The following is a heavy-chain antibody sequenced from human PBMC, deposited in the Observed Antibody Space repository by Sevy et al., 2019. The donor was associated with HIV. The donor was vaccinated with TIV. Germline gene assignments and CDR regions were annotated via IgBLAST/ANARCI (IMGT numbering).Heavy chain of an antibody. V-gene: IGHV3-15*01. J-gene: IGHJ4*02. CDR1: GFTISNAW. CDR2: IKSKTDGGTT. Sequence: GGSLRLSCAASGFTISNAWMSWVRQAPGKGLEWVGRIKSKTDGGTTDYAAPVKGRFTISRDDSKDTLYLQMNSLKAEDTAVYYCTTEPFYCGGDCSIDYWGQGTLVTVSS. D-gene: IGHD2-21*02. CDR3: TTEPFYCGGDCSIDY.